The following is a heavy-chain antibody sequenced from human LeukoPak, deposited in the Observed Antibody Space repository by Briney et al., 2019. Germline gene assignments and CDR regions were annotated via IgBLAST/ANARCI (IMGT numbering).Heavy chain of an antibody. CDR2: IIPIFGTA. CDR3: ASLFYDILTGSYYYGMDV. CDR1: GGTFSSYA. V-gene: IGHV1-69*13. J-gene: IGHJ6*04. Sequence: SVKVSCKASGGTFSSYAISWVRQAPGQGLEWMGGIIPIFGTANYAQKFQGRVTITADESTGTAYMELSSLRSEDTAVYYCASLFYDILTGSYYYGMDVWGKGTTVTVSS. D-gene: IGHD3-9*01.